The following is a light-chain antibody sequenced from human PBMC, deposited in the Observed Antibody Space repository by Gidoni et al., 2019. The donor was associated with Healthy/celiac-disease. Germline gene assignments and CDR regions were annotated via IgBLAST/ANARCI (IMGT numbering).Light chain of an antibody. CDR1: QSVTSSY. CDR3: QQYDSSPMYT. Sequence: EIVLTQSPGTLSLSPGERATLSCRASQSVTSSYLAWYQQKPGQAPRLLIYGASSRATGIPDRFSGSGSGTDFTLTITRLEPEDFAVYYCQQYDSSPMYTFXQXTKLEIK. V-gene: IGKV3-20*01. CDR2: GAS. J-gene: IGKJ2*01.